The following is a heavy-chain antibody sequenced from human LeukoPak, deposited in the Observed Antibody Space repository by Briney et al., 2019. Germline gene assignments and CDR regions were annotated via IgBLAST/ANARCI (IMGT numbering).Heavy chain of an antibody. CDR2: ISWNSGSI. V-gene: IGHV3-9*03. D-gene: IGHD4-17*01. CDR1: GFTFDDYA. J-gene: IGHJ4*02. Sequence: GGSLRLSCAASGFTFDDYAMHWVRQAPGKGLEWVSGISWNSGSIGYADSVKGRFTISRDNAKNSLYLRMNSLRAEDMALYYCAKGTDYGDYAYFDYWGQGTLVTVSS. CDR3: AKGTDYGDYAYFDY.